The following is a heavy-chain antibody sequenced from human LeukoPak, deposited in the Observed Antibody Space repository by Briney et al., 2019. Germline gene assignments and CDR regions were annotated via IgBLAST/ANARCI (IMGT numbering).Heavy chain of an antibody. CDR1: GYTFTGYY. CDR2: INPNSGGT. D-gene: IGHD3-10*01. V-gene: IGHV1-2*04. CDR3: ARADMVRGVPFDY. J-gene: IGHJ4*02. Sequence: ASVKVSCKASGYTFTGYYMHWVRQAPGQGLEWMGWINPNSGGTNYAQKFQGWVTMTRDTSISTAYMELSRLRSDDTAVYYCARADMVRGVPFDYWGQGPLVTVSS.